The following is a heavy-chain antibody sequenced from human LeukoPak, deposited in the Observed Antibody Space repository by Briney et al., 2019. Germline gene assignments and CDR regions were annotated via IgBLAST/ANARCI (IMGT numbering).Heavy chain of an antibody. CDR2: ISGTTSGT. D-gene: IGHD1-14*01. Sequence: GGSLRLSCAASGFTVSSNYMSWVRQAPGKGLEWVSGISGTTSGTYYADSVKGRFTISRDNSKNTLFLQVNSLRAEDTAVYYCAKVRTYFYHGLDVWGQGTTVTVSS. V-gene: IGHV3-23*01. J-gene: IGHJ6*02. CDR3: AKVRTYFYHGLDV. CDR1: GFTVSSNY.